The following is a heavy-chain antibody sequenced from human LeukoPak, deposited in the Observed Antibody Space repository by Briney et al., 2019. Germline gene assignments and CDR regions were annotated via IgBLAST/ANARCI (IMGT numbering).Heavy chain of an antibody. J-gene: IGHJ4*02. D-gene: IGHD6-13*01. CDR3: ARPQQQLVRWYNY. V-gene: IGHV4-39*01. CDR2: IYYSGNT. CDR1: GASISTNNY. Sequence: SETLSLTCNVSGASISTNNYWGWIRQSPGEGLEWIGSIYYSGNTYYNPSLWSRVAISVDTSKNQFPLKLTSVTAADTAVYYCARPQQQLVRWYNYWGQGTLVTVSS.